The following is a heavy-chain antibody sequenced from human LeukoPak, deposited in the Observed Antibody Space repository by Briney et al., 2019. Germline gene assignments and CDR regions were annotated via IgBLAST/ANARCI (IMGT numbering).Heavy chain of an antibody. D-gene: IGHD3-10*01. J-gene: IGHJ6*03. CDR1: GYTFTSYD. V-gene: IGHV1-8*01. Sequence: GASVKVSCKASGYTFTSYDINWVRQATGQGLEWMGWMNPNSGNTGYAQKFQGRVTMTTNTSISTAYMELSSLRSEDTAVYYCARGLDGSYYYYMDVWGKGTTVTLSS. CDR3: ARGLDGSYYYYMDV. CDR2: MNPNSGNT.